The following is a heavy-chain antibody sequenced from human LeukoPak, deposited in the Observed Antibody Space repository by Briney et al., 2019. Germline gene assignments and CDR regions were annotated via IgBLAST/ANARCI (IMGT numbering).Heavy chain of an antibody. CDR3: ARFLRYCSSTSCYTSWFDP. CDR1: GGSISSYY. D-gene: IGHD2-2*02. J-gene: IGHJ5*02. V-gene: IGHV4-34*01. CDR2: INHSGST. Sequence: SETLSLTCTVSGGSISSYYWSWIRQPPGKGLEWIGEINHSGSTNYNPSLKSRVTISVDTSKNQFSLKLSSVTAADTAVYYCARFLRYCSSTSCYTSWFDPWGQGTLVTVSP.